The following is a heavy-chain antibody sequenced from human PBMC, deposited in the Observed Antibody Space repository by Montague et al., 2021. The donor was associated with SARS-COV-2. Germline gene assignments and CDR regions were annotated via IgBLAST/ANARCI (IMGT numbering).Heavy chain of an antibody. J-gene: IGHJ6*02. CDR3: ARRTYDILTGYDCGMDV. V-gene: IGHV2-70*11. CDR2: IDWADDK. CDR1: GFSLSTSGMC. Sequence: PALVKPTQTLTLTCTFSGFSLSTSGMCVSWIRQPPGKALEWLARIDWADDKYYSTSLKTRLTISNDTSKNQVVLTMTNMDPVDTATYYCARRTYDILTGYDCGMDVWGQGTTVTVSS. D-gene: IGHD3-9*01.